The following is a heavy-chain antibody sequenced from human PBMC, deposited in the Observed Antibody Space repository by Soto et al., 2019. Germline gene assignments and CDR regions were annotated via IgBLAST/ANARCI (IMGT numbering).Heavy chain of an antibody. Sequence: GASVKVSCKASGYTFTSYYMHWVRQAPGQGLEWMGIINPSGGSTSYAQKFQGRVTMTRDTSTSTVYMELSSLRSEDTAVYYCARDTIFGVVILYYYGMDVWGQGTTVTVSS. CDR1: GYTFTSYY. CDR3: ARDTIFGVVILYYYGMDV. J-gene: IGHJ6*02. V-gene: IGHV1-46*01. CDR2: INPSGGST. D-gene: IGHD3-3*01.